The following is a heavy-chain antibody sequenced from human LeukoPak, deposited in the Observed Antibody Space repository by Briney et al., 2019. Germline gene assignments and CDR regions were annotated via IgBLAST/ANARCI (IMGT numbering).Heavy chain of an antibody. CDR3: ARDQEDTAMVTSDY. CDR1: GYTFTGYY. J-gene: IGHJ4*02. V-gene: IGHV1-2*02. CDR2: INPNSGGT. D-gene: IGHD5-18*01. Sequence: ASVKVSCKASGYTFTGYYMHWVRQAPGQGLEWMGWINPNSGGTNYAQKFQGRVTITRDTSISTAYMELSRLRSDDTAVYYCARDQEDTAMVTSDYWGQGTLVTVSS.